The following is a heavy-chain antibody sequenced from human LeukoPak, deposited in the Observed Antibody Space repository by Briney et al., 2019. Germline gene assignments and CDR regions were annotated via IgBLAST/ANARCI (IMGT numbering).Heavy chain of an antibody. Sequence: GGSLRLSCAASGFTFSSYAMSWVRQAPEKGLEWVSTISGSGGGTYYADSVKGRFTISRDDSKNTLYLQMNSLRAEDTAVYYCAKDLGRYRNNYFVYWGQGTLVTVSS. CDR2: ISGSGGGT. V-gene: IGHV3-23*01. CDR3: AKDLGRYRNNYFVY. D-gene: IGHD1-26*01. J-gene: IGHJ4*02. CDR1: GFTFSSYA.